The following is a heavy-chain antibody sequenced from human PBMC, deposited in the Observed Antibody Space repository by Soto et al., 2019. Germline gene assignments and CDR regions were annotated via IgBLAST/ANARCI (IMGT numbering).Heavy chain of an antibody. CDR1: GFTFSDYA. D-gene: IGHD6-19*01. J-gene: IGHJ6*02. V-gene: IGHV3-23*01. Sequence: GGSLRLSCTASGFTFSDYAMSCVRQPPGKGLEWVSVISAGGSTYYADSVKGRFTVSRANSKNTLYLQMHSLSAEDTAVYYCAKHVGYSNGWYDYHYGVKVWGQGATLTVSS. CDR3: AKHVGYSNGWYDYHYGVKV. CDR2: ISAGGST.